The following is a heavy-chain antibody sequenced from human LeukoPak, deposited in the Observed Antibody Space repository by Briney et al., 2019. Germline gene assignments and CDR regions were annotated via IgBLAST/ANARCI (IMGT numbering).Heavy chain of an antibody. J-gene: IGHJ4*02. Sequence: GGSLRLSCTASGFTFGDYAMSWVRQAPGQGLEWVGFIRSKAYGATTEYAASVKGRFTISRDDSKSIAYLQMNSLKTEDTAVYYCTRAPYGGNSLATYWGQGTLVTVSS. V-gene: IGHV3-49*04. D-gene: IGHD4-23*01. CDR3: TRAPYGGNSLATY. CDR2: IRSKAYGATT. CDR1: GFTFGDYA.